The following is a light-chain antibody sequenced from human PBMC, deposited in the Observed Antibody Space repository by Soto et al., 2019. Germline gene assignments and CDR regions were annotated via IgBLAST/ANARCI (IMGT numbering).Light chain of an antibody. CDR2: DVS. CDR1: SSDIGGYNY. CDR3: CSYAGSYTLV. Sequence: QSVLTQPRSVSGSPGQSVTISCTGASSDIGGYNYVSWYQYHPDKAPRLMIYDVSKRPSGVPDRFSGSKSGNTASLTISGLQAEDEAEYYCCSYAGSYTLVFGGGTKLTVL. V-gene: IGLV2-11*01. J-gene: IGLJ2*01.